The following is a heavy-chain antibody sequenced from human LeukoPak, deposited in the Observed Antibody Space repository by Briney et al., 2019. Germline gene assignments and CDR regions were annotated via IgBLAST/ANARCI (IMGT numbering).Heavy chain of an antibody. Sequence: PGGSLRLSCAASGFTFSSYWMSWVRQAPGKGLEWVANIKQDGSEKYYVDSVKGRFTISRANAKNSLYLQMNSLRAEDTAVYYCAREGLRLGELSFDCWGQGTLVTVSS. V-gene: IGHV3-7*03. CDR3: AREGLRLGELSFDC. J-gene: IGHJ4*02. D-gene: IGHD3-16*02. CDR2: IKQDGSEK. CDR1: GFTFSSYW.